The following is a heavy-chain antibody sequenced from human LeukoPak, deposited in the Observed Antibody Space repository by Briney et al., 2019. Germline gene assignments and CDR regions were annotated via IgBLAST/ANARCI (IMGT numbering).Heavy chain of an antibody. CDR3: ARGDPWFDAFDI. D-gene: IGHD3-10*01. Sequence: GGSLLLSCAASGFTFSDYYMCWIRPPPGKGLEWVSYISSSGSTIYYADSVKGRSTISRDNAKNSLYLQMNSLRAEDTAVYYCARGDPWFDAFDIWGQGTMVTVSS. CDR2: ISSSGSTI. J-gene: IGHJ3*02. V-gene: IGHV3-11*01. CDR1: GFTFSDYY.